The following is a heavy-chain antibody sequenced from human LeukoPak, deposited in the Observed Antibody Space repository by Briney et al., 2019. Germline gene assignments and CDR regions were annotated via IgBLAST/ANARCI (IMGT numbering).Heavy chain of an antibody. D-gene: IGHD6-19*01. CDR2: IYPGDSDT. CDR1: GYSFTSYW. J-gene: IGHJ3*02. CDR3: ARQDSSGWYGNRGAFDI. V-gene: IGHV5-51*01. Sequence: GESLKISCKGSGYSFTSYWIGWVRQMPGKGLEWMGIIYPGDSDTRYSPSFQGQVTISADKSISTAYLQWSSLKASGTAMYYCARQDSSGWYGNRGAFDIWGQGTMVTVSS.